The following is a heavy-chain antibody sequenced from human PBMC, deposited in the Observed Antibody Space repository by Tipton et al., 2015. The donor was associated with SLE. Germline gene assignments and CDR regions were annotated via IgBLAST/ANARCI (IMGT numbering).Heavy chain of an antibody. J-gene: IGHJ6*02. D-gene: IGHD2-21*02. CDR3: ARGMVTWRGAIIGVDV. CDR2: IYSGGST. V-gene: IGHV4-61*02. Sequence: TLSLTCTVSGGSINSGSYYWTWIRQPAGKGLEWIGRIYSGGSTKYNPSLKSRVTISVDTSKPPFSLRLTSVTAADTAVYYCARGMVTWRGAIIGVDVWGQGTTVNFSS. CDR1: GGSINSGSYY.